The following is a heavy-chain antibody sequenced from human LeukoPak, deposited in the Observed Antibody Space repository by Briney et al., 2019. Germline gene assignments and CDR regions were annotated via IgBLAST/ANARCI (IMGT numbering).Heavy chain of an antibody. CDR2: ISAYNGNT. CDR1: GYTFTSYG. Sequence: ASVKVSCKASGYTFTSYGISWVRQAPGQGLEWMGWISAYNGNTNYAQKLQGRVTMTSDPSISTAYMELSSLRSEDTAVYYCGRGIRNQLYSDYWGQGTLITVSS. V-gene: IGHV1-18*01. J-gene: IGHJ4*02. CDR3: GRGIRNQLYSDY. D-gene: IGHD1-14*01.